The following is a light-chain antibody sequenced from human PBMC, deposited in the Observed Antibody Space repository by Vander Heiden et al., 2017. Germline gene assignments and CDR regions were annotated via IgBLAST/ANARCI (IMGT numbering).Light chain of an antibody. Sequence: QSVLTQPPSVSAAPGQKVTISCSGSSSNIGNHYVSWYQQLPGTAPKLLICDNHKRPSGIPARFSGSKSGTSATLCITGLQTGDAAASYCGTWDSSLRAGLNWVFGCRHKLNVL. J-gene: IGLJ3*02. CDR3: GTWDSSLRAGLNWV. CDR1: SSNIGNHY. V-gene: IGLV1-51*01. CDR2: DNH.